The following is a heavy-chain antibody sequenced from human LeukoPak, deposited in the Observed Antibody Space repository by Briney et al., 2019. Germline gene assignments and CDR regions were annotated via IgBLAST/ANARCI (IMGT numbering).Heavy chain of an antibody. CDR2: IYTSGST. J-gene: IGHJ4*02. CDR3: ARYVVVTATFDY. Sequence: SETLSLTCTVSGGSVSSGSYYWSWIRQPAGTGLEWIGRIYTSGSTNYNPSLKSRVTISVDTSKNQFSLKLSSVTAADTAVYYCARYVVVTATFDYWGQGTLVTVSS. V-gene: IGHV4-61*02. D-gene: IGHD2-21*02. CDR1: GGSVSSGSYY.